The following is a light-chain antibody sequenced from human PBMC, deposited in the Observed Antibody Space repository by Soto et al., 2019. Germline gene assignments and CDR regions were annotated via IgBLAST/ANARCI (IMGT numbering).Light chain of an antibody. CDR3: SSYTSSNTLVV. V-gene: IGLV2-14*01. CDR1: SSDVGGYNY. CDR2: EVS. J-gene: IGLJ2*01. Sequence: QSALTQPASVSGSPGQSITISCTGTSSDVGGYNYVSWYQQHPGKAPKRLIYEVSNRPSGVSNRFSGSKSGNTASLTISGLQTEDEADYYCSSYTSSNTLVVFGGGTKLPVL.